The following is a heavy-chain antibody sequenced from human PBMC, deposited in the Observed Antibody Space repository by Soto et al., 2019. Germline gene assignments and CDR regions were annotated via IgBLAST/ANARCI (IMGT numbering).Heavy chain of an antibody. CDR1: GFTFSSYA. D-gene: IGHD3-10*01. Sequence: GGSLRLSCSASGFTFSSYAMHWVRQAPGKGLEYVSAISRNGGSTYYADSVKGRCTISRNNSKNTLYLQMSSRRAEDTAAYYCVPRYMVRGPTGFDYWGQGTLVTVSS. CDR2: ISRNGGST. CDR3: VPRYMVRGPTGFDY. V-gene: IGHV3-64D*09. J-gene: IGHJ4*02.